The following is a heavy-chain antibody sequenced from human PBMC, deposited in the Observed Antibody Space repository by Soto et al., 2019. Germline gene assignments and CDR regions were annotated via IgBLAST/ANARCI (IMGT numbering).Heavy chain of an antibody. V-gene: IGHV3-23*01. CDR1: GFTFSSYA. J-gene: IGHJ4*02. CDR3: AKPLGGDGYNSYYFDY. Sequence: EVQLLESGGGLVQPGGSLRLSCAASGFTFSSYAMSWVRQAPGKGLEWVSAISGSGGSTYYADSVKGRFTISRDNSENTLYLQMNSLRAEDTAVYYCAKPLGGDGYNSYYFDYWGQGTLVTVSS. CDR2: ISGSGGST. D-gene: IGHD2-21*01.